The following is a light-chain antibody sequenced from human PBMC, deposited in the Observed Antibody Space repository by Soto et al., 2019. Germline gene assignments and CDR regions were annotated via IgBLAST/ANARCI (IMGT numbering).Light chain of an antibody. CDR1: QSVSGD. V-gene: IGKV3-15*01. J-gene: IGKJ5*01. Sequence: EIVMMQCPATLSVSPGERATLSCRASQSVSGDLAWYQQKPGQAPRLLIYGPSTRATGIPARFSGSGSGTEFTLTISGLQSEDFAIYFCQQYKSWPITFGQGTRLEIK. CDR3: QQYKSWPIT. CDR2: GPS.